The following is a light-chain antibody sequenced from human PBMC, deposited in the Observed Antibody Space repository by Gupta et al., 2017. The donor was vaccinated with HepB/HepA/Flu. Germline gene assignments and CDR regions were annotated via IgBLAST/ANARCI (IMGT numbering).Light chain of an antibody. CDR1: QNIVSY. V-gene: IGKV1-39*01. CDR3: QQSYGAPRS. CDR2: GAS. Sequence: DIHMTPSPSSLSASVGDRVTITCRASQNIVSYLNWYQQKPGKAPKLLIYGASRLENWVPSRFSGGGSGTDFTLTISSLQPEDFATYFCQQSYGAPRSFGQGTRLEIK. J-gene: IGKJ2*03.